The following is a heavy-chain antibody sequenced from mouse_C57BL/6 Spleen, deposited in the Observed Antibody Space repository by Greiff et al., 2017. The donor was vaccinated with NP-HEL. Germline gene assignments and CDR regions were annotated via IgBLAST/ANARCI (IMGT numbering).Heavy chain of an antibody. CDR3: ARRIYYYGSSYTPGDAMDY. CDR2: INPSSGYT. D-gene: IGHD1-1*01. CDR1: GYTFTSYW. Sequence: VQLQQSGAELAKPGASVKLSCKASGYTFTSYWMHWVKQRPGQGLEWIGYINPSSGYTKYNQKFKDKATLTADKSSITAYMQLSSLTYEDSAVYYCARRIYYYGSSYTPGDAMDYWGQGTSVTVSS. J-gene: IGHJ4*01. V-gene: IGHV1-7*01.